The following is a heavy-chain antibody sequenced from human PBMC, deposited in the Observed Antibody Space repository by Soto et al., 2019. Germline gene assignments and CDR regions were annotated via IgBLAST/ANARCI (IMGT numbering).Heavy chain of an antibody. CDR3: ARELSTDAFDI. Sequence: SVKVSCKASGYTFTRYGISWVRQAPGQGLEWMGWISAYNGNTNYAQKLQGRVTMTTDTSTSTSYMDLRSLRSDDTAVYSCARELSTDAFDIWGQGTMGTVSS. CDR1: GYTFTRYG. V-gene: IGHV1-18*01. J-gene: IGHJ3*02. CDR2: ISAYNGNT. D-gene: IGHD4-17*01.